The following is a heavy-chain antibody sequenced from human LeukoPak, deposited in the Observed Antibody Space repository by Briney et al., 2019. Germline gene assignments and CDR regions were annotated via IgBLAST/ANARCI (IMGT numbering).Heavy chain of an antibody. Sequence: SETLSLTCTVSGGSISSYYWSWIRQPPGKGLEWIGEINHSGSTNYNPSLKSRVTISVDTSKNQFSLKLSSVTAADTAVYYCARGFACPSTGCPLPFDYWGQGTLVTVSS. J-gene: IGHJ4*02. CDR1: GGSISSYY. D-gene: IGHD2-2*01. V-gene: IGHV4-34*01. CDR3: ARGFACPSTGCPLPFDY. CDR2: INHSGST.